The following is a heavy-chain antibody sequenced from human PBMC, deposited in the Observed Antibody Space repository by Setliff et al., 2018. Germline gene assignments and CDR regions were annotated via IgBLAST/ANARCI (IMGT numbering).Heavy chain of an antibody. CDR1: GFPFRDYE. CDR2: MRYDGSDK. J-gene: IGHJ4*02. V-gene: IGHV3-30*02. D-gene: IGHD6-19*01. CDR3: ARAPGVEVAGYFDY. Sequence: GGSLRLSCVATGFPFRDYEMHWVRQAPGKGLEWVTFMRYDGSDKYYADSVKGRFTISRDISKSTLYLQMDSLRTEDTAVYYCARAPGVEVAGYFDYWGQGTLVTVSS.